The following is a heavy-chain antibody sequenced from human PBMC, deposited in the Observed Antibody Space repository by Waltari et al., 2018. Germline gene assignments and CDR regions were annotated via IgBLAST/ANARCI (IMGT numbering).Heavy chain of an antibody. V-gene: IGHV4-34*01. J-gene: IGHJ4*02. Sequence: QVLLHQWGAGLLKPSETLSLSCAVYNGSLNAYYWSWIRQPPGKGLEWIGEINHVGPTNYNASLKSRVIISVDTSKSQFSLNLTSVTGADTAVYYCARVGVFLRHFDSWGQGSLVTVSS. CDR2: INHVGPT. CDR1: NGSLNAYY. CDR3: ARVGVFLRHFDS. D-gene: IGHD2-8*01.